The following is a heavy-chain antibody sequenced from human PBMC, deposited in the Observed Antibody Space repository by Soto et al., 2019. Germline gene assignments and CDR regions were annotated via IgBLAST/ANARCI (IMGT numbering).Heavy chain of an antibody. CDR3: ARGDGTGLHSSGWSPRF. J-gene: IGHJ4*02. D-gene: IGHD6-13*01. Sequence: PGGSLRLSCAASGFTFSISTMNWVRQAPGKRLEWVSSISSGTTYPYYADSVKGRFSISRDNAKSSLYLQMNSLRVDDTAVYYCARGDGTGLHSSGWSPRFWGQGTLVTVSS. CDR2: ISSGTTYP. CDR1: GFTFSIST. V-gene: IGHV3-21*06.